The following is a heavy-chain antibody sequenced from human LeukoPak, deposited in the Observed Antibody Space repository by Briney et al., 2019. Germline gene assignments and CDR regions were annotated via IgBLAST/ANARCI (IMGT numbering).Heavy chain of an antibody. V-gene: IGHV3-23*01. CDR3: AKDSAKKYDDY. J-gene: IGHJ4*02. Sequence: PGGSLRLSCAASGFTVSSNYMSWVRLAPGKGLEWVSGISGSDGSTYYADSVKGRFTISRDNSKNTLFLQMNSLRAEDMAVYYCAKDSAKKYDDYWGQGTLVTVSS. CDR2: ISGSDGST. CDR1: GFTVSSNY. D-gene: IGHD2/OR15-2a*01.